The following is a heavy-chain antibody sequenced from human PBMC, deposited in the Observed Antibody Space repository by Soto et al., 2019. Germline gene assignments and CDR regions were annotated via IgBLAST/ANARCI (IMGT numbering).Heavy chain of an antibody. J-gene: IGHJ4*02. Sequence: PGGSLRLSCAASGFTFSSYGMHWVRQAPGKGLEWVAVISYDGSNKYYAESVKGRFTISRDNSKNTLYLQMNSLRSEDTAVYYCARGRSMAPFDYWGQGTLVTVSS. CDR2: ISYDGSNK. D-gene: IGHD3-10*01. CDR1: GFTFSSYG. V-gene: IGHV3-30*03. CDR3: ARGRSMAPFDY.